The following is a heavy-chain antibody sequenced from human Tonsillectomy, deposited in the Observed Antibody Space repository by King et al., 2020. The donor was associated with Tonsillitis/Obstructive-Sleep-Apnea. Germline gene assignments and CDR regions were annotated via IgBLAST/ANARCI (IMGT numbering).Heavy chain of an antibody. J-gene: IGHJ3*02. Sequence: VQLQQWGAGLLKPSEPLSLTCAVYGGSFSGYYWSWIRQPPGKGLEWIGEINHSGSTNYNPSLKSRVTISVDTSKNQFSLKLSSVTAADTAVYYCARGPYCSSTSCLGAFDIWGQGTMVTVSS. CDR3: ARGPYCSSTSCLGAFDI. V-gene: IGHV4-34*01. CDR2: INHSGST. CDR1: GGSFSGYY. D-gene: IGHD2-2*01.